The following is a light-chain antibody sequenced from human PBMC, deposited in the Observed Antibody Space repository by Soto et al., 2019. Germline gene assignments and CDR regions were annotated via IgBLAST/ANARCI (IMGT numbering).Light chain of an antibody. CDR2: GAS. J-gene: IGKJ4*01. Sequence: EIVLTQSPGTLSLSPGERATLSCRASQSVSSSYLAWYQQKPGQAPRLLIYGASSRATGIPDRFSGSGSGTDFTRTISRLQSEDFAVYYCQQYGSSPPLTFGGGTKVEIK. CDR3: QQYGSSPPLT. CDR1: QSVSSSY. V-gene: IGKV3-20*01.